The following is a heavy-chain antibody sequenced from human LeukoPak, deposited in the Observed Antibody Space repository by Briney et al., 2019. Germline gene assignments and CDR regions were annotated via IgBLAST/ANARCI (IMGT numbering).Heavy chain of an antibody. CDR2: INQAGSEK. Sequence: GGSLRISCAASGFTFSNHWMNLVRPGPGKGLEWVANINQAGSEKYYVGSVKGRFTISRDNARNSLYLQMNSLRAEDTAVYYCARDKSYGDSSDYWGQGTLVTVSS. D-gene: IGHD4-17*01. V-gene: IGHV3-7*01. CDR3: ARDKSYGDSSDY. CDR1: GFTFSNHW. J-gene: IGHJ4*02.